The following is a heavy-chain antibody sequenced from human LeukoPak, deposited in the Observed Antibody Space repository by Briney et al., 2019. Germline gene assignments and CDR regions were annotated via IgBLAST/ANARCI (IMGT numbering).Heavy chain of an antibody. CDR1: GFSFSSYS. CDR3: AREELEAFDI. J-gene: IGHJ3*02. D-gene: IGHD1-1*01. V-gene: IGHV3-21*01. CDR2: IGSSSRSI. Sequence: PGGSLRLSCAASGFSFSSYSMNWVRQAPGKGLEWVSSIGSSSRSIYYADSVKGRFTISRDNAKNSLYLQMNSLRDEDTAVFYCAREELEAFDIWGQGTLVTVSS.